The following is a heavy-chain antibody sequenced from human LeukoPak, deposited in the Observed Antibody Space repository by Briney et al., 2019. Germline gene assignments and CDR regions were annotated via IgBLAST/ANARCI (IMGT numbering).Heavy chain of an antibody. V-gene: IGHV4-61*01. D-gene: IGHD1-26*01. CDR1: GGSVSSGSYY. Sequence: PSETLSLTCTVSGGSVSSGSYYWSWIRQPPGKGLEWIGYIYYSGSTNYNPSLKSRVTISVDTSKNQFSLKLSSVTAADTAMYYCARHSGASPHYFDYWGQGALVTVSS. CDR3: ARHSGASPHYFDY. CDR2: IYYSGST. J-gene: IGHJ4*02.